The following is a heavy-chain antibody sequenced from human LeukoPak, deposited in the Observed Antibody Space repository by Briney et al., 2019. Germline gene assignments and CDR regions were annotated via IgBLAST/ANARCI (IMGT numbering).Heavy chain of an antibody. CDR1: GYTFNSYG. J-gene: IGHJ4*02. D-gene: IGHD3-10*01. CDR2: MNPNSGNT. Sequence: ASVKVSCKASGYTFNSYGITWVRQATGQGLEWMGWMNPNSGNTGYAQKFQGRVTITRNTSISTAYMELSSLRSEDTAVYYCAREPHGFGEPRGYYFDYWGQGTLVTVSS. V-gene: IGHV1-8*01. CDR3: AREPHGFGEPRGYYFDY.